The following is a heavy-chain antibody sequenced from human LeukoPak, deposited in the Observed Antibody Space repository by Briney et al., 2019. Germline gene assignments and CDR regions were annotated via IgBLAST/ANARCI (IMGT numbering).Heavy chain of an antibody. D-gene: IGHD5-18*01. CDR3: ARGRIQLWLRYYFDY. CDR2: INHSGST. Sequence: SETLSLTCAVYGGFFSGYYWSWIRQPPGKGLEWIGEINHSGSTNYNPSLKSRVTISVDTSKNQFSLKLSSVTAADTAVYYCARGRIQLWLRYYFDYWGQGTLVTVSS. CDR1: GGFFSGYY. J-gene: IGHJ4*02. V-gene: IGHV4-34*01.